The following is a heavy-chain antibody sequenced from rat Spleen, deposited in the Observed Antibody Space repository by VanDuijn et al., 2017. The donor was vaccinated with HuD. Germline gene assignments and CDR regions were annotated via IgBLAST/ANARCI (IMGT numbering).Heavy chain of an antibody. D-gene: IGHD5-1*01. CDR2: ISNSGGDT. Sequence: EVQLVETGGGLVHPGQSLKLSCVASGFTFSSYWMFWIRQAPGEGLEWLSSISNSGGDTYFPDSVKGRFSISRDNAKSILYLQMNSLRSEDTATYYCATLTGSLFDYWGQGVMVTVSS. CDR1: GFTFSSYW. V-gene: IGHV5-58*01. J-gene: IGHJ2*01. CDR3: ATLTGSLFDY.